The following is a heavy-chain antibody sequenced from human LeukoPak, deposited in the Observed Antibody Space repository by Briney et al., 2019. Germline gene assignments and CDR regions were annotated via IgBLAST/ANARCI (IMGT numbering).Heavy chain of an antibody. V-gene: IGHV4-38-2*02. CDR1: GYSISSGYY. J-gene: IGHJ4*02. D-gene: IGHD3-22*01. CDR3: ASVYDSSGYNFDY. CDR2: IYHSGST. Sequence: SETLSLTCTVSGYSISSGYYWGWIRQPPGKGLEWIGSIYHSGSTYYNPSLKSRVTISVDTSKNQFSLKLSSVTAADTAVYYCASVYDSSGYNFDYWGQGTLVTVSS.